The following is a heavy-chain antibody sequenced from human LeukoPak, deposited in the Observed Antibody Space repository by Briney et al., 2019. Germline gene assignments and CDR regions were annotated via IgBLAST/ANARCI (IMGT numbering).Heavy chain of an antibody. Sequence: ASVKVSCKASGYTFTGYYMNWVRQAPGQGLEWMGWINSDSGFTKYAQKFQGRVTMSRDTSITTVYMDLTRLTSDDTAVYYCARNFDMKGFDPWGQGTLVTVSS. CDR1: GYTFTGYY. CDR2: INSDSGFT. J-gene: IGHJ5*02. CDR3: ARNFDMKGFDP. D-gene: IGHD3-9*01. V-gene: IGHV1-2*02.